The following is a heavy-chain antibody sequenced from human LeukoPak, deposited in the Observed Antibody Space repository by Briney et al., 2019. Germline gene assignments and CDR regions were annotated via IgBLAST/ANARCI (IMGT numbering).Heavy chain of an antibody. CDR3: AREGGYGGHSVLDY. Sequence: SETLSLTCTVSGGSISSYYWSWIRQPAGKGLEWIGRIYSSGSTNYKPSLKSRVTMSVDTSKNQFSLELSSVTAADTAVYYCAREGGYGGHSVLDYWGQGTLVTVSS. V-gene: IGHV4-4*07. CDR1: GGSISSYY. CDR2: IYSSGST. D-gene: IGHD4-23*01. J-gene: IGHJ4*02.